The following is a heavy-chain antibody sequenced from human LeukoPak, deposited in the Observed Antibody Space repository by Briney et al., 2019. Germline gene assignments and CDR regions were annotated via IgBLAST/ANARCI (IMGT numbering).Heavy chain of an antibody. D-gene: IGHD2-2*01. Sequence: SETLSLTCTVSGGSISSYYWSWIRQPPGKGLEWIWYIYTSGSTNYNSSLKGRVTISVDTSKNQFSLKLSSVTAADTAVYYCARQGYCSSTSCYREMENWFDPWGQGTLVTVSS. CDR2: IYTSGST. CDR3: ARQGYCSSTSCYREMENWFDP. J-gene: IGHJ5*02. V-gene: IGHV4-4*09. CDR1: GGSISSYY.